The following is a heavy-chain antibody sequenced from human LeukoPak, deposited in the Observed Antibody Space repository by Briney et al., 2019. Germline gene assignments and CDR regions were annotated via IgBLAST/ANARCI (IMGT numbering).Heavy chain of an antibody. Sequence: PSETLSLTCTVSGYSISSGYYWGWIRQPPGKGLEWIGSIYHSGSTYYNPSLKSRVTISVDTSKNQFSLKLSSVTAADTAVYYCARAQLLPNRLYYYYMDVWGKGTTVTVSS. J-gene: IGHJ6*03. D-gene: IGHD2-2*01. V-gene: IGHV4-38-2*02. CDR3: ARAQLLPNRLYYYYMDV. CDR1: GYSISSGYY. CDR2: IYHSGST.